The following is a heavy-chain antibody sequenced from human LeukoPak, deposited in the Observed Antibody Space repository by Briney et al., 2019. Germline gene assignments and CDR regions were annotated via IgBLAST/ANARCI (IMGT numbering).Heavy chain of an antibody. J-gene: IGHJ5*02. CDR2: IRYDGSNK. D-gene: IGHD3-22*01. CDR1: GFTFSSYG. CDR3: AKTYYYDSSGPINP. Sequence: GGSLRLSCAASGFTFSSYGMHWVRQAPGKGLEWVAFIRYDGSNKYYADSVKGRFTISRDNSKNTLYLQMNSLRAEDTAVYYCAKTYYYDSSGPINPWGQGTLVTVSS. V-gene: IGHV3-30*02.